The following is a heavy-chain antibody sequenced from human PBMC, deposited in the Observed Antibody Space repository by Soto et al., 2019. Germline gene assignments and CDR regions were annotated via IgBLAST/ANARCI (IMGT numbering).Heavy chain of an antibody. CDR2: IYSDGST. V-gene: IGHV3-66*01. CDR1: GFSVSDNY. Sequence: EERLVESGGDLVQAGGSLRLSCAPFGFSVSDNYMTWVRQAPGKGLEWVSVIYSDGSTYHADSVKGRFIASRDNSQNRLYLQMNNLRVEDTAVYYCARDTHSSWRADWWGQGTLVTVAS. CDR3: ARDTHSSWRADW. D-gene: IGHD6-13*01. J-gene: IGHJ4*02.